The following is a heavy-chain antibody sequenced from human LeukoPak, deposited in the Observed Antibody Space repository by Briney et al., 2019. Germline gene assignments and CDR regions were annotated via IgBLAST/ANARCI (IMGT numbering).Heavy chain of an antibody. CDR1: GGSFSGYY. CDR3: ARVATTVRGGDWFDP. Sequence: SETLSLTCAVYGGSFSGYYWSWIRQPPGKGLEWIGEINHSGSTNYNPSLKSRVTISVDTSKNQFSLKLSSVTAADTAVYYCARVATTVRGGDWFDPWGQGTLVTVSS. J-gene: IGHJ5*02. CDR2: INHSGST. D-gene: IGHD4-11*01. V-gene: IGHV4-34*01.